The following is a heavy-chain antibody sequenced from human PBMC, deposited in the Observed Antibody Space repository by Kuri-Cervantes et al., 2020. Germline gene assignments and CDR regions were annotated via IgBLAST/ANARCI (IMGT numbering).Heavy chain of an antibody. D-gene: IGHD6-6*01. Sequence: SETLSLTCTVSGGSISSYYWSWIRQPPGKGLEWIGNIYYTGTTYYNPSLKSRVTISLDTSRDQFSLNLNFVTAADTAVYFCARRVPGSSADYWGRGTLVTVSS. J-gene: IGHJ4*02. CDR2: IYYTGTT. CDR1: GGSISSYY. V-gene: IGHV4-59*04. CDR3: ARRVPGSSADY.